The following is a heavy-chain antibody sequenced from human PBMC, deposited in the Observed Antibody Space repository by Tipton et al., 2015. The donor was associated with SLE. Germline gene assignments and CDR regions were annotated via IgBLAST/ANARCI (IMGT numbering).Heavy chain of an antibody. CDR2: IYHSVIT. CDR1: GDSFTSDNW. Sequence: TLSLTCAVSGDSFTSDNWWSWVRQPPGKGLEWIGEIYHSVITNYNPSLKSRVTISVDTSKNQFSLKLSSVTAADTAVYYCAFQYYDSSGYRDYWGQGTLVTVSS. V-gene: IGHV4-4*02. D-gene: IGHD3-22*01. CDR3: AFQYYDSSGYRDY. J-gene: IGHJ4*02.